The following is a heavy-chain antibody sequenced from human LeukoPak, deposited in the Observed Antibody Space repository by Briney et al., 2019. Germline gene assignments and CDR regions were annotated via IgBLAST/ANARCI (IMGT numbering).Heavy chain of an antibody. Sequence: GGSLRLYCAASGFTFSDYYMSWIRQAPGKGLEWVSYISSSGSTIYYADSVKGRFTISRDNAKNSLYLQMNSLRAEDTAVYYCARAPTTVVKFDYWGQGTLVTVSS. J-gene: IGHJ4*02. CDR1: GFTFSDYY. D-gene: IGHD4-23*01. CDR3: ARAPTTVVKFDY. CDR2: ISSSGSTI. V-gene: IGHV3-11*01.